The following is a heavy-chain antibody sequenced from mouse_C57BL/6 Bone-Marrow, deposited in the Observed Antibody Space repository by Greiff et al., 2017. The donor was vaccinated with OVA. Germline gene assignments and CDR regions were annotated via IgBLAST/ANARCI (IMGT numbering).Heavy chain of an antibody. D-gene: IGHD4-1*01. J-gene: IGHJ1*03. CDR2: SRNKANDYTT. Sequence: DVMLVESGGGLVQSGRSLRLSCATSGFTFSDFYMEWVRQAPGKGLEWIAASRNKANDYTTEYSASVKGRFIVSRDTSQSILYLQMNALRAEDTAIDYCARDNWDWYFDVWGTGTTVTVSS. V-gene: IGHV7-1*01. CDR3: ARDNWDWYFDV. CDR1: GFTFSDFY.